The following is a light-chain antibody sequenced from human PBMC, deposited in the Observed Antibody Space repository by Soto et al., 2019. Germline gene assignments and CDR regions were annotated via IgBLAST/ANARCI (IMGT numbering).Light chain of an antibody. V-gene: IGKV1-5*03. Sequence: DIQMTQSPSTLSASVGDRVTITCRASQSISSWLAWYQQKPGKAPNLLIYKASSLESGVPSRFIGSGSGTEFTLTISSLQSDDCATYYCQQYNRYPLTCGGGTKVEIK. CDR2: KAS. CDR3: QQYNRYPLT. J-gene: IGKJ4*02. CDR1: QSISSW.